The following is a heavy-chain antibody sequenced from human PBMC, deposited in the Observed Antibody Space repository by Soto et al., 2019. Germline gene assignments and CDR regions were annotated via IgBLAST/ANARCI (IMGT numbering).Heavy chain of an antibody. D-gene: IGHD3-3*01. CDR3: ARVLGDDFWSGYEGGSGNAFNI. V-gene: IGHV3-48*01. J-gene: IGHJ3*02. Sequence: EVQLVESGGGLVQPGGSLRLSCAASGFTFSSYSMKWVRQAPGKGLEWVSYISSSSSTIYYADSVKGRFTISRDNAKYSLYLPMNGLRAEDTAVYYCARVLGDDFWSGYEGGSGNAFNIWGQGTMVTVSS. CDR2: ISSSSSTI. CDR1: GFTFSSYS.